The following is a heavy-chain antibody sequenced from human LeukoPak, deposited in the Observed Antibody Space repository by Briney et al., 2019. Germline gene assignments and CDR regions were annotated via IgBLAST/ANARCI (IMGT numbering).Heavy chain of an antibody. D-gene: IGHD6-6*01. CDR3: ARESVPAVAARRGLNY. V-gene: IGHV1-2*02. Sequence: ASVKVSCKASGYTFTGYYMHWVRQAPGQGLEWMGWINPNSGGTNYAQKFQGRVTVTRDTSISTVYMEMSRLRSDDTAVYYCARESVPAVAARRGLNYWGQGTLVAVSS. J-gene: IGHJ4*02. CDR1: GYTFTGYY. CDR2: INPNSGGT.